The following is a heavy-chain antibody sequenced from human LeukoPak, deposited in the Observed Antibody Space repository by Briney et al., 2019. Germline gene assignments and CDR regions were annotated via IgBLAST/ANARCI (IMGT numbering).Heavy chain of an antibody. CDR1: GFTFSAYY. D-gene: IGHD2-2*01. V-gene: IGHV3-74*03. CDR2: ISIDGTIT. Sequence: GGSLRLSCAASGFTFSAYYMHWVRQAPGRGLVWVSRISIDGTITTYADSVKGRFTIARDNAKNTLYLQMNSLRAEDTAVYYCTRGARYCTSTSCQVRYYMDVWGKGTTVTFYS. J-gene: IGHJ6*03. CDR3: TRGARYCTSTSCQVRYYMDV.